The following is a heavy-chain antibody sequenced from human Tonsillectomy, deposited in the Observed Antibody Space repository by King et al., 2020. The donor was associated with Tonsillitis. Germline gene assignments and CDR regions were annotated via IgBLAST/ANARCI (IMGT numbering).Heavy chain of an antibody. V-gene: IGHV4-59*01. Sequence: QLQESGPGLVKPSETLSLTCTVSGDSISYYWSWIRQPPGKGLEWIGYISNSGSTSYNPSLTSRATISMDTSKNQFSLKLSSVTAADTAVYYCASLYGAGGDWGQGTLVTVSS. J-gene: IGHJ4*02. CDR1: GDSISYY. D-gene: IGHD3-16*01. CDR2: ISNSGST. CDR3: ASLYGAGGD.